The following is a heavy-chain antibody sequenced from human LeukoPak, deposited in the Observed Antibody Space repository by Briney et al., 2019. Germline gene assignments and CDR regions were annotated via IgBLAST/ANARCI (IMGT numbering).Heavy chain of an antibody. J-gene: IGHJ4*02. CDR3: ATWYSGRVFDY. CDR2: ISGSGGST. CDR1: GFTFSSYA. D-gene: IGHD1-26*01. V-gene: IGHV3-23*01. Sequence: GGSLRLSCAASGFTFSSYAMSWVRQAPGKGLEWVSAISGSGGSTYYADSVKGRFTISRDNSKDTLYLQMNSLRAEDTAVYYCATWYSGRVFDYWGQGTLVTVSS.